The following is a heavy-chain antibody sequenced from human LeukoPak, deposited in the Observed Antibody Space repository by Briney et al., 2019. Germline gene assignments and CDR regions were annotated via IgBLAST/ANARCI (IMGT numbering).Heavy chain of an antibody. J-gene: IGHJ6*02. Sequence: ASVKVSCTASAYPFTIYDINWVRQATGQGLEWMGWMNPNSGGTVYAQKMQGRVSMTRDTSISTAYMELSSLRSADTAVYYCARGSIITFGGVRHYGMDVWGQGTTVTVSS. CDR2: MNPNSGGT. CDR1: AYPFTIYD. V-gene: IGHV1-8*01. CDR3: ARGSIITFGGVRHYGMDV. D-gene: IGHD3-16*01.